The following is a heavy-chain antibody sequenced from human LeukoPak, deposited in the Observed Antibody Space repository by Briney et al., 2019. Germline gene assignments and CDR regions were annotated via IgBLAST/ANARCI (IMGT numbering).Heavy chain of an antibody. D-gene: IGHD2-8*01. CDR2: ISSSSTI. Sequence: GGSLRLSCAASGFTFSSYSMNWVRQAPGKGLEWVSYISSSSTIYYADSVKGRFTISRDNAKNSLYLQMNSLRAEDTAVYYCARDLRMGYFDYWGQGTLVTVSS. V-gene: IGHV3-48*04. CDR3: ARDLRMGYFDY. CDR1: GFTFSSYS. J-gene: IGHJ4*02.